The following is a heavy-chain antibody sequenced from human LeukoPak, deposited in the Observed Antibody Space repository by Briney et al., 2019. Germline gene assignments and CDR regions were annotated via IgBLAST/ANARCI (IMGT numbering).Heavy chain of an antibody. V-gene: IGHV1-69*01. CDR1: GGTFSSYA. J-gene: IGHJ6*03. CDR3: ARVRIPEVVPAAIPDVSYYYYYMDV. D-gene: IGHD2-2*02. Sequence: ASVKVSCKASGGTFSSYAISWVRQAPGQGHEWMGGIIPIFGTANYAQKFQGRVTITADESTSTAYMELSSLRSEDTAVYYCARVRIPEVVPAAIPDVSYYYYYMDVWGKGTTVTVSS. CDR2: IIPIFGTA.